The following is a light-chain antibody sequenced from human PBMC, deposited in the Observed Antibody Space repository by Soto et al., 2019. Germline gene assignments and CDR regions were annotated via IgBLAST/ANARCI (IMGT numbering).Light chain of an antibody. CDR1: QSVSSN. CDR2: DAS. V-gene: IGKV3-11*01. J-gene: IGKJ1*01. Sequence: DIVLTQSPATLSLSPGEGATLSCRASQSVSSNLAWYQQKPGQAPRLLIYDASNRATGIPARFSGSGSGTDFTLTISTLEPEDFAVYYCQQRSAWPPITFGQGTKVDIK. CDR3: QQRSAWPPIT.